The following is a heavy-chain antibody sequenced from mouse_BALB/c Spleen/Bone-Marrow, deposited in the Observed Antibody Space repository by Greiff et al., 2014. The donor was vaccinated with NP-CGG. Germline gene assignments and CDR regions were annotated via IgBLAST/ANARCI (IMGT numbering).Heavy chain of an antibody. J-gene: IGHJ2*01. CDR1: GFTFSSYT. CDR3: ARHGGSRGYYFDY. V-gene: IGHV5-12-2*01. CDR2: ISSGGGST. Sequence: DVQLVESGGGLVQPGGSLKLSCAASGFTFSSYTMSWVRQTPEKRLEWVAYISSGGGSTYYPDTVKGRFTISRDNAKNTLYLQMSSLKSEDTAMYYCARHGGSRGYYFDYWGQGTTLTVSS. D-gene: IGHD1-1*01.